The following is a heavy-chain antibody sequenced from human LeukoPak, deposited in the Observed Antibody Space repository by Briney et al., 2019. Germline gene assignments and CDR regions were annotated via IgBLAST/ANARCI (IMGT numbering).Heavy chain of an antibody. Sequence: GGSLRLSCAASGFALSNHGMHWVRQAPGKGLEWVAFIRYDGSDKYYADSVKGRFIISRDNSKNTLYLQMNNLKTEHTAVYYCTTDRLGIAAIWGQGTLVTVSS. CDR1: GFALSNHG. CDR2: IRYDGSDK. CDR3: TTDRLGIAAI. V-gene: IGHV3-30*02. D-gene: IGHD6-13*01. J-gene: IGHJ4*02.